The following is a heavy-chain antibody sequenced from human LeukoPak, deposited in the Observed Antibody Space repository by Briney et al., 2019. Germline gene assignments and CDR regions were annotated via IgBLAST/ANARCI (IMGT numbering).Heavy chain of an antibody. CDR3: ARDFTGGSFDY. D-gene: IGHD2-8*02. V-gene: IGHV4-59*12. J-gene: IGHJ4*02. CDR1: GGSISSYY. CDR2: IYYSGST. Sequence: SETLSLTCTVSGGSISSYYWSWIRQPPGKGLEWIGYIYYSGSTNYNPSLKSRVTISVDTSKNQFSLKLTSVTAADTAVYYCARDFTGGSFDYWGQGTLVTVSS.